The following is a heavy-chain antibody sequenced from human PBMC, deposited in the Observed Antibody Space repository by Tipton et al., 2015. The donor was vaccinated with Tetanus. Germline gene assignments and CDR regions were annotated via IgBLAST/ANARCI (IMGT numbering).Heavy chain of an antibody. CDR1: GGSISPYY. D-gene: IGHD1-1*01. Sequence: LRLSCTVSGGSISPYYWSWIRQPPGKGLEWIGYIYYSGSTYYNPSLKSRVTISVDTSKNQFSLKLSSVTAADTAVYYCARESWNRDAFDIWGQGTMVTVSS. J-gene: IGHJ3*02. CDR3: ARESWNRDAFDI. V-gene: IGHV4-59*12. CDR2: IYYSGST.